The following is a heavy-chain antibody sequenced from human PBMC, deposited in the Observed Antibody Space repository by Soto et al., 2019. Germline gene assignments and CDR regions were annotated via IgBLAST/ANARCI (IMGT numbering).Heavy chain of an antibody. V-gene: IGHV3-21*01. J-gene: IGHJ5*02. CDR3: VRDQSVAGPTTLFDP. D-gene: IGHD6-19*01. CDR2: ISSNGSYI. CDR1: GFTFSSYS. Sequence: PGGSLRLSCAASGFTFSSYSMNWVRQAPGKGLEWVSSISSNGSYIYYADSVKGRFTISRDNAKNTLYLQMDNLRAEDTAVYYCVRDQSVAGPTTLFDPWGQGVLVTVSS.